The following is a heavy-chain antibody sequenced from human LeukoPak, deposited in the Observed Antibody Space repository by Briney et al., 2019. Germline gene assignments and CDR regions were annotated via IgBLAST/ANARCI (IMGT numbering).Heavy chain of an antibody. Sequence: PSETLSLTCAVSGYSISSGYYWGWIRQPPGKGLEWIGSIYHSGSTYYNPSLKSRVTISVDTSKNQFSLKLSSVTAADTAVYYGARGRTRKSGWGQGTLVTVSS. CDR2: IYHSGST. J-gene: IGHJ4*02. CDR3: ARGRTRKSG. CDR1: GYSISSGYY. V-gene: IGHV4-38-2*01.